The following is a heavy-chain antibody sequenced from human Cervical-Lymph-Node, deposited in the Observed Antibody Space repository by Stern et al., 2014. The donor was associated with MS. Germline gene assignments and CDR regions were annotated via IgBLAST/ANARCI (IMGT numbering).Heavy chain of an antibody. CDR3: AKDLGGNAFDY. D-gene: IGHD4-23*01. Sequence: GQLLESGGGVVQPGRSLRLSCAASGFSFSDYGIHWVRPAPGKVLEWSAVIPSDGTHKYYTDSVKGRGPISRDNSKNTVYLEMNSLRSDDTAVYYCAKDLGGNAFDYWGQGTLVIVSS. J-gene: IGHJ4*02. CDR2: IPSDGTHK. CDR1: GFSFSDYG. V-gene: IGHV3-30*18.